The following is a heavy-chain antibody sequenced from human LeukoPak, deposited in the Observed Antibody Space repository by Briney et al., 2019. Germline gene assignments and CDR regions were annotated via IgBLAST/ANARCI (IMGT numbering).Heavy chain of an antibody. CDR1: GGSFSGYY. Sequence: SETLSLTCAVYGGSFSGYYWSWIRQPPGKGLEWIGEINHSGSTNYNPSLKSRVTISVDTSKNQLSLKLSSVTAADTAVYYCARQSTVTTSWFDPWGQGTLVTVSS. V-gene: IGHV4-34*01. J-gene: IGHJ5*02. D-gene: IGHD4-4*01. CDR2: INHSGST. CDR3: ARQSTVTTSWFDP.